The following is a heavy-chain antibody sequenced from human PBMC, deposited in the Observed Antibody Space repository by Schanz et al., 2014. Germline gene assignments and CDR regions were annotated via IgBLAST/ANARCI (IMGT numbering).Heavy chain of an antibody. Sequence: DVQLLESGGGLVQLGGSLRLSCAASGFTFSSYAMSWVRQPPGKGLEWVSSIRGSGGGTDYADSVKGRFTISRDNSKNTLYLQMNSLRAEDTAVYYCERFQSPHQPFDYWGQGTLVTVSS. V-gene: IGHV3-23*01. D-gene: IGHD2-2*01. CDR3: ERFQSPHQPFDY. CDR1: GFTFSSYA. J-gene: IGHJ4*02. CDR2: IRGSGGGT.